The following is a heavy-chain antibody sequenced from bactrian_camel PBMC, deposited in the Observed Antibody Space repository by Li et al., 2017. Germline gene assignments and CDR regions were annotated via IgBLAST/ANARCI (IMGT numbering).Heavy chain of an antibody. Sequence: VQLVESGGGLVQPGGSLRLSCAASGFYFSNAYIAWVRQVPGTGLEYVSWISSGGERTYYADSVKGRSTISRDNAKSTVTLQLNSLKTEDMAMYFSTKDSGLFAFDFWGQGTQVTVS. CDR2: ISSGGERT. CDR1: GFYFSNAY. J-gene: IGHJ4*01. CDR3: TKDSGLFAFDF. V-gene: IGHV3S40*01. D-gene: IGHD1*01.